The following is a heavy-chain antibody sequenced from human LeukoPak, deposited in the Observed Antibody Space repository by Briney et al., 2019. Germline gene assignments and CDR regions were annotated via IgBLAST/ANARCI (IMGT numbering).Heavy chain of an antibody. CDR1: GFTVSSNY. Sequence: GGSLRLSCAASGFTVSSNYMSWVRQAPGEGLEWVSVIYSGGTTYYADSVKGRFTISRDNSKNTLHLQMNSLRAEDTAVYYCARDQYSYAHAAHWGQGTLVTVSS. D-gene: IGHD5-18*01. CDR3: ARDQYSYAHAAH. V-gene: IGHV3-66*01. CDR2: IYSGGTT. J-gene: IGHJ4*02.